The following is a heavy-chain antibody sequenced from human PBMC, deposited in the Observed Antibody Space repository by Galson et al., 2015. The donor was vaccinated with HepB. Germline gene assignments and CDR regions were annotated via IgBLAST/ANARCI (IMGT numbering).Heavy chain of an antibody. Sequence: SLRLSCAASGFTFSSYSMNWVRQAPGKGLEWVSYITSSSSTIYYADSVKGRFTISRDNAKNSLYLQMNSLRVKDTAVYYCARLPRSNPGGVWGKGTTDPVSS. CDR3: ARLPRSNPGGV. CDR2: ITSSSSTI. CDR1: GFTFSSYS. D-gene: IGHD4-11*01. V-gene: IGHV3-48*01. J-gene: IGHJ6*04.